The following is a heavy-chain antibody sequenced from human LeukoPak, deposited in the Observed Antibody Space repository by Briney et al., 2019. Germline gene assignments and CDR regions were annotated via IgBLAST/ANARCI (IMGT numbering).Heavy chain of an antibody. D-gene: IGHD2-8*02. V-gene: IGHV3-21*01. CDR2: ISSSSSYI. Sequence: PGGSLRLSCAASGFTFSSYAMSWVRQAPGKGLEWVSSISSSSSYIYYADSVKGRFTISRDNAKNSLYLQMNSLRAADTAVYYCAREGTGFGFDPWGQGTLVTVSS. CDR1: GFTFSSYA. J-gene: IGHJ5*02. CDR3: AREGTGFGFDP.